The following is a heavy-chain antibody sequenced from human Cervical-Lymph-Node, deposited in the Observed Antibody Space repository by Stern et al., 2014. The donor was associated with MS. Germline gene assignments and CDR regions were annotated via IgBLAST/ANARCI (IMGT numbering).Heavy chain of an antibody. J-gene: IGHJ4*02. V-gene: IGHV1-3*01. D-gene: IGHD1-14*01. CDR2: LIVGNGHT. CDR3: TTNYHY. Sequence: QVQLVQSEAEVKKPWASVKVSCKASGYTFTNYAINWVRQAPGQGLEWMGWLIVGNGHTMSSRALQDRISMTRDTSAHTAYMELSGLRSGDTAVYYCTTNYHYWGQGSLVIVSS. CDR1: GYTFTNYA.